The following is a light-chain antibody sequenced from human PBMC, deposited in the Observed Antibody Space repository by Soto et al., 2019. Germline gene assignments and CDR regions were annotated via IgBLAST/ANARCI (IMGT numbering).Light chain of an antibody. V-gene: IGKV3-15*01. CDR3: PQYNNWHPWT. CDR1: QSVSSN. Sequence: IVMTQSPATLSVSPGERATLSCRASQSVSSNLAWYQQKPGQAPRLLIYGASTRATGIPARFSGSGSGTEFTLTISSLQSEDFAVYYCPQYNNWHPWTFGQGTKVEIK. CDR2: GAS. J-gene: IGKJ1*01.